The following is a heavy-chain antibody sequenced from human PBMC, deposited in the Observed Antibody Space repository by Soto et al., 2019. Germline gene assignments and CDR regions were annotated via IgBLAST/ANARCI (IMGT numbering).Heavy chain of an antibody. Sequence: QVQLVESGGGVVQPGRSLRLSCAASGFTFSSYGMHWVRQAPGKGLEWVAVISYDGSNKYYADSVKGRFTISRDNSKNTLYLQMNSLRAEDTAVYYCAKGDAYSSNYYYYGMDVWGQGTTVTVSS. CDR3: AKGDAYSSNYYYYGMDV. J-gene: IGHJ6*02. CDR2: ISYDGSNK. D-gene: IGHD4-4*01. CDR1: GFTFSSYG. V-gene: IGHV3-30*18.